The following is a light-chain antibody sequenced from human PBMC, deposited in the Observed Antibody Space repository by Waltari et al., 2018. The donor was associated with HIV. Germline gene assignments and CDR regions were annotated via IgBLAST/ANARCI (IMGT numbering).Light chain of an antibody. CDR3: HQSYALPYT. Sequence: EIVLTQSPDFQSVTPTENVTITCRASQTIGSSLHWYEQKPDQSPKLLIKYASQSFSGVPSRFRGSGSGTDFTLTISGLEVEDAATYYCHQSYALPYTFGQGTKLEIK. J-gene: IGKJ2*01. CDR1: QTIGSS. V-gene: IGKV6-21*01. CDR2: YAS.